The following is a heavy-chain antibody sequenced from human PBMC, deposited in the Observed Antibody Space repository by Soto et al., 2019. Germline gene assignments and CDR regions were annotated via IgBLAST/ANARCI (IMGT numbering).Heavy chain of an antibody. J-gene: IGHJ1*01. V-gene: IGHV4-4*02. Sequence: GSVRKPPGKGLEWIGEIYHSGSTNYNPSLKSRVTISVDKSQNQFSLKLSSVTAADTSVYYCGSSGYSSRHGFWGQGTLGTV. CDR2: IYHSGST. D-gene: IGHD5-18*01. CDR3: GSSGYSSRHGF.